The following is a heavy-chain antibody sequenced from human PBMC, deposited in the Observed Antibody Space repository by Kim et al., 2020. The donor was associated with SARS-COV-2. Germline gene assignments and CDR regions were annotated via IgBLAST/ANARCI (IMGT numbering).Heavy chain of an antibody. V-gene: IGHV4-39*02. CDR2: IYYSGGT. D-gene: IGHD6-19*01. CDR1: GGSISSSSYY. CDR3: AREQWLDHPSYYYGMDV. J-gene: IGHJ6*02. Sequence: SETLSLTCTVSGGSISSSSYYWGWIRQPPGKGLEWIGSIYYSGGTYYNPSLKSRVTISVDTSKNQFSLKLSSVTAADTAVYYCAREQWLDHPSYYYGMDVWGQGTTVTVSS.